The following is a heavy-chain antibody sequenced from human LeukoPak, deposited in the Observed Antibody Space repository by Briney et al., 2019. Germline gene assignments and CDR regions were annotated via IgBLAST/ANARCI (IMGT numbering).Heavy chain of an antibody. J-gene: IGHJ3*02. CDR1: GFTFSSYA. CDR2: MSVNGVNK. V-gene: IGHV3-30-3*01. CDR3: VRESCSGGSCTYDPFDI. Sequence: PGGSLRLSCAASGFTFSSYAMHWVRQAPGKGLEWVAVMSVNGVNKYYADSVRGRFTVSRDISKNTQFLQMNSLRFEDTAVYFCVRESCSGGSCTYDPFDIWGHGTMVTVST. D-gene: IGHD2-15*01.